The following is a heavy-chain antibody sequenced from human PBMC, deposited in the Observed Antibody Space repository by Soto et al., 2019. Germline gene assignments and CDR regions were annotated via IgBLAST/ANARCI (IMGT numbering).Heavy chain of an antibody. CDR2: IYYSGST. V-gene: IGHV4-31*03. D-gene: IGHD4-4*01. Sequence: SETLSLTCTVSGGSISSGGYYWSWIRQHPGKGLEWIGYIYYSGSTYYNPSLKSRVTISVDTSKNQFSLKLSSVTAADTAVYYCARDGVYSNYSNYYYYYMDVWGKGTAVTVSS. CDR3: ARDGVYSNYSNYYYYYMDV. CDR1: GGSISSGGYY. J-gene: IGHJ6*03.